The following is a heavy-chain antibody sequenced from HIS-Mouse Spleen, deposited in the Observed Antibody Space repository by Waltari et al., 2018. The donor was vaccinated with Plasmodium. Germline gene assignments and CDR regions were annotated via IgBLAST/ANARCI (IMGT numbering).Heavy chain of an antibody. CDR1: GFTVSSNY. J-gene: IGHJ4*02. Sequence: GQLVETGGGLIQPGGSLRLSCAASGFTVSSNYMSWVRQAPGKGLEWVSVIFRGGSTYYADSVKGRFTISRDNSKNTLYLQMNSLRAEDTAVYYCARGNSWYSSSWYLFDYWGQGTLVTVSS. CDR3: ARGNSWYSSSWYLFDY. D-gene: IGHD6-13*01. V-gene: IGHV3-53*02. CDR2: IFRGGST.